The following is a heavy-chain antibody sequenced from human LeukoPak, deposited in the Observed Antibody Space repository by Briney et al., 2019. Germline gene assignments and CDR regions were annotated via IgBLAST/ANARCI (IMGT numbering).Heavy chain of an antibody. CDR3: ARVGYYDSSGYYGAFDI. Sequence: SETLSLTCTVSGGSISSYYWSRILQPPGKGLEWIGYIYYSGSTNYNPSLKSRVTISVDTSKNQFSLKLSSVTAADTAVYYCARVGYYDSSGYYGAFDIWGQGTMVTVSS. CDR2: IYYSGST. V-gene: IGHV4-59*01. J-gene: IGHJ3*02. D-gene: IGHD3-22*01. CDR1: GGSISSYY.